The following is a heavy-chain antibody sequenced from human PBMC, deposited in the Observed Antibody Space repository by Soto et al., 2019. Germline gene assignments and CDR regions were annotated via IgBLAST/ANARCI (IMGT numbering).Heavy chain of an antibody. CDR3: HGYGY. CDR1: GFNVRANY. J-gene: IGHJ4*02. D-gene: IGHD5-12*01. Sequence: EVQLVESGGGLIQPGGSLRLSCAVSGFNVRANYMSWVRQAPGKGLEWVSVIYSGGTTYYADSVKGRFIISRDISKNTLYLQMNILRPEDSAVYYCHGYGYWGQGTLVTVSS. V-gene: IGHV3-53*01. CDR2: IYSGGTT.